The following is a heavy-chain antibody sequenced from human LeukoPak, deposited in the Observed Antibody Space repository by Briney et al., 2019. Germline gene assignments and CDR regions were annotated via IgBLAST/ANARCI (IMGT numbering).Heavy chain of an antibody. CDR1: GFTFSDYY. Sequence: GGSLRLSCAASGFTFSDYYMSWIRQAPGKELEWVSYISSSGSTIYYADSVKGRFTISRDNAKNSLYLQMNSLRAEDTAVYYCARGVYYDILTGYYNWDYFDYWGQGTLVTVSS. V-gene: IGHV3-11*04. J-gene: IGHJ4*02. D-gene: IGHD3-9*01. CDR3: ARGVYYDILTGYYNWDYFDY. CDR2: ISSSGSTI.